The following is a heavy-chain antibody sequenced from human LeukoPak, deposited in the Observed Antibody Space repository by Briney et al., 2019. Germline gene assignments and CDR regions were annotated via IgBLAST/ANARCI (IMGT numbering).Heavy chain of an antibody. CDR3: TRDWLTYYYGSGSYSSVY. J-gene: IGHJ4*02. CDR1: GYTFRQYS. Sequence: ASVKVSCKASGYTFRQYSISWVRQAPGKGFEWMGWINPNSGGTNYAQKFQGRVTMTRDTSISTAYMELSRLRADDTAVYYCTRDWLTYYYGSGSYSSVYWGQGTLVTVSS. V-gene: IGHV1-2*02. CDR2: INPNSGGT. D-gene: IGHD3-10*01.